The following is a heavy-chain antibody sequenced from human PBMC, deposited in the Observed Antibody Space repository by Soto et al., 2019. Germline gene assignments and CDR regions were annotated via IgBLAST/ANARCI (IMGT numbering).Heavy chain of an antibody. CDR1: DGSISSRSNY. J-gene: IGHJ1*01. CDR3: AREGPPIRANNPPEYFKQ. CDR2: VYYTGGT. D-gene: IGHD1-26*01. Sequence: SETLSLTCTVSDGSISSRSNYWGWIRQPPGKDLEWIGSVYYTGGTYYNPSLKSRVAISIDMSKNQFSLELSFVTAADTAVYYCAREGPPIRANNPPEYFKQWGQGTLVTVSS. V-gene: IGHV4-39*02.